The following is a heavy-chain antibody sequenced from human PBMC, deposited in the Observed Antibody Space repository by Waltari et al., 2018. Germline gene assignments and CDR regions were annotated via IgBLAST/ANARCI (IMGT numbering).Heavy chain of an antibody. Sequence: EVQLPQSGAELKKPGESVKISCTGSGYSFSYHWIGWLRQRPGKGLEWVGVIYPGDSETRYNPSFQDQVTISVDESINTAFLQWNSLKASDSGRYYCARGVGAYWYFDLWGPGTLVTVSS. J-gene: IGHJ2*01. CDR2: IYPGDSET. D-gene: IGHD3-10*01. V-gene: IGHV5-51*01. CDR3: ARGVGAYWYFDL. CDR1: GYSFSYHW.